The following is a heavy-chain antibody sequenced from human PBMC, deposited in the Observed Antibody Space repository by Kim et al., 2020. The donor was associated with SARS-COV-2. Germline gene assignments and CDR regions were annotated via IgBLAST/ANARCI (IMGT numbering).Heavy chain of an antibody. Sequence: GGSLRLSCAASGFTFSSYGMHWVRQAPGKGLEWVAVISYDGSNKYYADSVKGRFTISRDNSKNTLYLQMNSLRAEDTAVYYCAKDALRYFDWLSIYYFDYWGQGTLVTVSS. D-gene: IGHD3-9*01. V-gene: IGHV3-30*18. CDR2: ISYDGSNK. CDR1: GFTFSSYG. J-gene: IGHJ4*02. CDR3: AKDALRYFDWLSIYYFDY.